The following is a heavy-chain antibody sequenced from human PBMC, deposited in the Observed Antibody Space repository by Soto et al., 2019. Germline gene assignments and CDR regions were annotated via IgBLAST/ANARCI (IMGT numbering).Heavy chain of an antibody. CDR3: ARGLPYYDFWSGYYGYYYMDV. J-gene: IGHJ6*03. D-gene: IGHD3-3*01. CDR2: INHSGST. V-gene: IGHV4-34*01. Sequence: SETLSLTCAVYGGSFSGYYWSWIRQPPGKGLEWIGEINHSGSTNYNPSLKSRVTISVDTSKNQFSLKLSSVTAADTAVYYCARGLPYYDFWSGYYGYYYMDVWGKGTTVTVSS. CDR1: GGSFSGYY.